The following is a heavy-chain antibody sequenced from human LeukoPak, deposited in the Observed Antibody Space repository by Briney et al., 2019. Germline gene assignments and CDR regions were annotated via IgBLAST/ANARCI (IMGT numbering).Heavy chain of an antibody. J-gene: IGHJ4*02. CDR3: ARRGGVHYFDY. CDR2: ISSAGSGT. D-gene: IGHD2-8*02. CDR1: GFTFSSYA. V-gene: IGHV3-23*01. Sequence: GGSLRLSCAASGFTFSSYAMSWVRQAPGKGLEWVSVISSAGSGTYYADSVKGRFSISRDNSKNTLYLQMNTLRAEDTAVFYCARRGGVHYFDYWGQGALVTVSS.